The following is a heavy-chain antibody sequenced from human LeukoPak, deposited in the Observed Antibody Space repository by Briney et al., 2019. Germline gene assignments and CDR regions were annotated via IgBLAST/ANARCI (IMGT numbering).Heavy chain of an antibody. D-gene: IGHD3-22*01. Sequence: GGSLRLSCAASGFTFSSYAMHWVRQAPGKGLEWVAVISNDGSNKYYADSVKGRFTISRDNSKNTLYLQMNSLRAEDTAVYYCAKDPDSSGPDYWGQGTLVTVSS. CDR2: ISNDGSNK. CDR1: GFTFSSYA. J-gene: IGHJ4*02. CDR3: AKDPDSSGPDY. V-gene: IGHV3-30*04.